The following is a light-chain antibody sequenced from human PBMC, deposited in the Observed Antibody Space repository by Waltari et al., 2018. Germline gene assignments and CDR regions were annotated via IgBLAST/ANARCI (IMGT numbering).Light chain of an antibody. Sequence: VLTQSPESLAVSPGGRATQSCTTSESVPYYSNNKNHVAWYQQKPGQPPRLLLYWASTLDSGVPDRFIGSGSETDFTRTVTSLQAEYVAVYYCQQYDNTPLTFGGGTKVEVK. CDR3: QQYDNTPLT. CDR1: ESVPYYSNNKNH. CDR2: WAS. J-gene: IGKJ4*01. V-gene: IGKV4-1*01.